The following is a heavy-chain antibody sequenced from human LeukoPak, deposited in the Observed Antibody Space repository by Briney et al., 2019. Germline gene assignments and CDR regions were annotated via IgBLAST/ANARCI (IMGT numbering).Heavy chain of an antibody. CDR3: AKDRGRTWVQVAN. Sequence: GESLRLSCIGTGFSFSSDAMGWVRQAPGKGLEWVSGISGSGGSTYYADSVKGRFTISRDNSKNTLYLQMNSLRVEDTAVYYCAKDRGRTWVQVANWGQGTLVIVSS. V-gene: IGHV3-23*01. D-gene: IGHD2-15*01. CDR2: ISGSGGST. J-gene: IGHJ4*02. CDR1: GFSFSSDA.